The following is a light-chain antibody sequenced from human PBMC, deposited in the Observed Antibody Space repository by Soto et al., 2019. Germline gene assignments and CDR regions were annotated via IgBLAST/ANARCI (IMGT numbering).Light chain of an antibody. Sequence: DIQMTQSPSSVSASVGDRVTITCRASQGISSWLAWYQQKPGRAPKLLNYATSTLQRGVPSRFSGSGSGTEFTLTIISLQTEDSAIYYCQQAHRFPVTFGQGTRL. J-gene: IGKJ5*01. CDR1: QGISSW. CDR3: QQAHRFPVT. V-gene: IGKV1-12*01. CDR2: ATS.